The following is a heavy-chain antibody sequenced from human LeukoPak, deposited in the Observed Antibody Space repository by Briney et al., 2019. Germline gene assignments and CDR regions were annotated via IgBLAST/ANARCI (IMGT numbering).Heavy chain of an antibody. J-gene: IGHJ6*03. CDR1: GFTVSSNY. V-gene: IGHV3-53*01. CDR3: ARADFWSGYPLYYYYYMDV. CDR2: MYSGGST. Sequence: PGGSLRLSCAVSGFTVSSNYMNWVRQAPGKGLEWVSVMYSGGSTYYADSVKGRFTISRDNSKNTLYLQMNSLRAEDTAVYYCARADFWSGYPLYYYYYMDVWGKGTMVTVSS. D-gene: IGHD3-3*01.